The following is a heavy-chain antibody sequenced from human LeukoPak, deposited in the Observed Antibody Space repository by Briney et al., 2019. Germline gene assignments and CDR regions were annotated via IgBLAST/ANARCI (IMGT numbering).Heavy chain of an antibody. CDR1: GFTFSSYW. V-gene: IGHV3-7*03. CDR3: AKVGTVYFPLDF. Sequence: PGGSLRLSCAASGFTFSSYWMTWVRQAPGKGLEWVANIQQDGSEKYYVDSVKGRFTISRDDSKNTLYLQMNSLRAGDTAVYYCAKVGTVYFPLDFWGQGTLVTVSS. J-gene: IGHJ4*02. CDR2: IQQDGSEK. D-gene: IGHD2/OR15-2a*01.